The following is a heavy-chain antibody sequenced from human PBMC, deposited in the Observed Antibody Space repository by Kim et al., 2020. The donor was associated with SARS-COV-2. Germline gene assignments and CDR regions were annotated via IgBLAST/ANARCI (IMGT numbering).Heavy chain of an antibody. CDR1: GFTFGNWA. J-gene: IGHJ4*02. V-gene: IGHV3-23*01. Sequence: GGSLRLSCVASGFTFGNWAMSWVRQAPGKGLEWVSYVMSVANRTYYADSVKGRFTISKDNAKDTLYLQMNTLRAEDTAVYYCAMARGSSGYGDYYLDFWGQGTLVTVSS. CDR3: AMARGSSGYGDYYLDF. D-gene: IGHD5-12*01. CDR2: VMSVANRT.